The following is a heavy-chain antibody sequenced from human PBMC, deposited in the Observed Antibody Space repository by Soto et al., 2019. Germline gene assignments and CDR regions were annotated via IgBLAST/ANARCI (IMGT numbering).Heavy chain of an antibody. CDR2: ISRDGGTK. CDR3: TGEVASGY. V-gene: IGHV3-30*03. CDR1: GFTVSTYR. J-gene: IGHJ4*02. Sequence: QVQLVESGKGVVQPRRSLRLSCAVSGFTVSTYRMHWVRQAPGKALAWVAVISRDGGTKYYADSVKGRFTISRDNSRNTLFPEMKSLRGDDMAVYYCTGEVASGYWGQGTLVT. D-gene: IGHD2-8*02.